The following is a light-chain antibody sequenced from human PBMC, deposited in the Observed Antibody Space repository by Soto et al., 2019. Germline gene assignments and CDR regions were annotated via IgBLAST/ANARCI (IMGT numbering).Light chain of an antibody. J-gene: IGLJ2*01. CDR2: DVS. CDR1: SSDVGGYNY. CDR3: ISYTSSSTLV. Sequence: QSALTQPASVSGSPGQSITISCTGTSSDVGGYNYVSWYQQHPVKAPKLMIYDVSNRPSGVSNRFSGSKSGNTASLTISGLHAEYEADYYFISYTSSSTLVFGGGTKLTVL. V-gene: IGLV2-14*01.